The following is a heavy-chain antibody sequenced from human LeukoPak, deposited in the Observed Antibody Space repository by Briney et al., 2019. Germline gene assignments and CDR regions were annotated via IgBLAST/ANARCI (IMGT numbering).Heavy chain of an antibody. Sequence: SETLSLTCTVSGGSISSGGYYWSWIRQHPGKGLEWIGYIYYSGSTYYNPSLKSRVTISVDTFKNQFSLKLSSVTAADTAVYYCARISPAGINAFDIWGQGTMVTVSS. CDR2: IYYSGST. J-gene: IGHJ3*02. V-gene: IGHV4-31*03. CDR1: GGSISSGGYY. D-gene: IGHD3-3*02. CDR3: ARISPAGINAFDI.